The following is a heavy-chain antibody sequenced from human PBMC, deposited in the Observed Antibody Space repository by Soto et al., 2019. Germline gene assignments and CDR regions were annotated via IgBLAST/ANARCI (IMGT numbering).Heavy chain of an antibody. CDR1: GGTFSSYA. Sequence: QVQLVQSGAEVKKPGSSVKVSCKASGGTFSSYAISWVRQAPGQGLEWMGGIIPSFGTANYAQKFQDRVTITADEFTSTSNIELSSTRSEDTAVYYCAGKLAMVRGIYYYGMDVWGQGTTVTVSS. CDR3: AGKLAMVRGIYYYGMDV. CDR2: IIPSFGTA. D-gene: IGHD3-10*01. J-gene: IGHJ6*02. V-gene: IGHV1-69*01.